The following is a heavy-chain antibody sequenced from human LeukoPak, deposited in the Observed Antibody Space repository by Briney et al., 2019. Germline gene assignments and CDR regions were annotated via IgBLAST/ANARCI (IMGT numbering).Heavy chain of an antibody. Sequence: GGSLRLSCASSGFIFSTYSINWVRQAPGKGLEWVSHISSSSSSIYYADSVKGRFTISRDNAKNSLYLQMNSLRDEDTAVYYCARSGYGSSWYFFDYWGQGTLVTVSS. D-gene: IGHD6-13*01. CDR2: ISSSSSSI. J-gene: IGHJ4*02. CDR1: GFIFSTYS. V-gene: IGHV3-48*02. CDR3: ARSGYGSSWYFFDY.